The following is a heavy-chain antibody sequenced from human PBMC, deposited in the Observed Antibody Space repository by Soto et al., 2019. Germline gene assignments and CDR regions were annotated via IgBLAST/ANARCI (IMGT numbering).Heavy chain of an antibody. D-gene: IGHD2-15*01. CDR1: GGTFSSYT. CDR3: ARAIGYCSGGSCFGFDY. Sequence: GASVKVSCKASGGTFSSYTISWVRQAPGQGLEWMGRIIPILGIANYAQKFQGRVTITADKSTSTAYMELSSLRSEDTAVYYCARAIGYCSGGSCFGFDYWGQGTLVTV. J-gene: IGHJ4*02. V-gene: IGHV1-69*02. CDR2: IIPILGIA.